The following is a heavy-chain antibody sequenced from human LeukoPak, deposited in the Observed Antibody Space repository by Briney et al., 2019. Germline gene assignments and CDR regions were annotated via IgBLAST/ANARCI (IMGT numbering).Heavy chain of an antibody. CDR1: GGSFSGYY. J-gene: IGHJ4*02. Sequence: SETVSLTCAVYGGSFSGYYWSWIRQPPGKGLEWIGEINHSGSTNYNPSLKSRFTISLDTSKNQFSLKLSSVTAADTAVYYCARGPYYDSSGYSVVWGQGTPVTVSS. CDR3: ARGPYYDSSGYSVV. V-gene: IGHV4-34*01. D-gene: IGHD3-22*01. CDR2: INHSGST.